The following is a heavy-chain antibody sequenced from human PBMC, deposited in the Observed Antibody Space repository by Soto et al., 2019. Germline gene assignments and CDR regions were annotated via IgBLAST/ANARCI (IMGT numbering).Heavy chain of an antibody. CDR2: ISGSGGST. CDR3: EVYGSGSSWFDP. V-gene: IGHV3-23*01. J-gene: IGHJ5*02. D-gene: IGHD3-10*01. Sequence: EVQLLESGGGLVQPGGSLRLSCAASGFTFSSYAMSWVRQAPGKGLEWVSAISGSGGSTYYADSVKGRFTISRDNSKNTLYLQMNSLRAEDTAVYYCEVYGSGSSWFDPWGQGTLVPVSS. CDR1: GFTFSSYA.